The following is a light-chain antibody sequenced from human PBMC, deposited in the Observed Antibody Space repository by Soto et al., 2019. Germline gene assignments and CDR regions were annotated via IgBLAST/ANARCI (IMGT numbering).Light chain of an antibody. CDR1: SSDVGGYNY. V-gene: IGLV2-11*01. J-gene: IGLJ1*01. CDR2: DVS. CDR3: CSYAGSYTDV. Sequence: QSVLTQPRSVSGSPGQSVTISCTGTSSDVGGYNYVSWYQQHPGKAPKLIIDDVSKRPSGVPDRFSGSKSGNTASLTLSGLQAEDEADYYCCSYAGSYTDVFGTGTKVTVL.